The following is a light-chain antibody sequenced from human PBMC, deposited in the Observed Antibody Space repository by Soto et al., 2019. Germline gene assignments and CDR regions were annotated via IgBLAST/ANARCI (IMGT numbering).Light chain of an antibody. Sequence: EIVMTQSPATLSVSPGERATLSCRASQSVSSNLAWYQQKPGQAPRLLIYGASTRATGIPARFSGSGSGTEFTLTISMLQSEDFAVYYCQQYNNWPFPSLTFGQGTKVEIK. V-gene: IGKV3-15*01. CDR3: QQYNNWPFPSLT. CDR2: GAS. CDR1: QSVSSN. J-gene: IGKJ1*01.